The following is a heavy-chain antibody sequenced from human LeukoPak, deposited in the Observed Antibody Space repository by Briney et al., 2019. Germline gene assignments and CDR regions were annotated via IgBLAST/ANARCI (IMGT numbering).Heavy chain of an antibody. CDR1: GFTFSSYA. CDR2: IKQDGSEK. V-gene: IGHV3-7*01. Sequence: GGSLRLSCAASGFTFSSYAMSWVRQAPGKGLEWVANIKQDGSEKYYVDSMKGRFTISRDNAKNSLYLQMNSLRAEDTAVYYCARGKYYYDSTGYYPGGDYWGQGTLVTVSS. D-gene: IGHD3-22*01. J-gene: IGHJ4*02. CDR3: ARGKYYYDSTGYYPGGDY.